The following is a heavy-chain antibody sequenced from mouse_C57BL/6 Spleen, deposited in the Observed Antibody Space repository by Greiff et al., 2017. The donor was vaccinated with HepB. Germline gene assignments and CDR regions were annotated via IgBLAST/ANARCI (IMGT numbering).Heavy chain of an antibody. CDR3: ARGITTVVGFDY. Sequence: QVQLKQSGTELVKPGASVKLSCKASGYTFTSYWMHWVKQRPGQGLEWIGNINPSNGGTNYNEKFKSKATLTVDKSSSTAYMQLSSLTSEDSAVYYCARGITTVVGFDYWGQGTTLTVSS. CDR2: INPSNGGT. J-gene: IGHJ2*01. CDR1: GYTFTSYW. D-gene: IGHD1-1*01. V-gene: IGHV1-53*01.